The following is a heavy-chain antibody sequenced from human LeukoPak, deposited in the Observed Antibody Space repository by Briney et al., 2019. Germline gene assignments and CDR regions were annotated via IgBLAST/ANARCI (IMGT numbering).Heavy chain of an antibody. CDR3: ARHPTYQYCSSTSCQRAPFDY. J-gene: IGHJ4*02. Sequence: PSETLSLTCAVSGYSISSGYYWGWIRQPPGKGLEWIGSIYHSGGTYYNPSLKSRVTISVDTSKNQFSLKLSSVTAADTAVYYCARHPTYQYCSSTSCQRAPFDYWGQGTLVTVSS. CDR1: GYSISSGYY. CDR2: IYHSGGT. V-gene: IGHV4-38-2*01. D-gene: IGHD2-2*01.